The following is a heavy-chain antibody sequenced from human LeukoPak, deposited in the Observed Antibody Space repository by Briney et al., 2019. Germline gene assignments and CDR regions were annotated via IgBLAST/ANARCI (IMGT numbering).Heavy chain of an antibody. Sequence: SETLSLTCTVSGGSISGSSYFWGWIRQPPGKGLEWIGSIYYSGSTYYNPSLKSRVTISVDTSKNQFSLKLSSVTAADTAVYYCARHLRVVVITTTWFDPWGQGTLVTVSS. CDR1: GGSISGSSYF. V-gene: IGHV4-39*01. CDR3: ARHLRVVVITTTWFDP. CDR2: IYYSGST. D-gene: IGHD3-22*01. J-gene: IGHJ5*02.